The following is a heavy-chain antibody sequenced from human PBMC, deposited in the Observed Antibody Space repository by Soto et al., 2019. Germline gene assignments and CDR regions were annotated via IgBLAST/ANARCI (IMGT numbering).Heavy chain of an antibody. CDR2: ISPYTGNT. CDR3: VMVYHGVTPTPQDV. Sequence: QGQLVQSGDEVKKPGASVKVSCKTPGYIFVNYGIAWVRQAPGQGREWMGWISPYTGNTHSATKVQGRLTMTTDTSTSTANMELGSLTSDDTAWYSCVMVYHGVTPTPQDVWGKGTRVTVSS. D-gene: IGHD2-8*01. V-gene: IGHV1-18*01. CDR1: GYIFVNYG. J-gene: IGHJ6*04.